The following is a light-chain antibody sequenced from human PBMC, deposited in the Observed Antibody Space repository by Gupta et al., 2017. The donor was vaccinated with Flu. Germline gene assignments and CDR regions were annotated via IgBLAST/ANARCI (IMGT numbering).Light chain of an antibody. CDR1: KDIRNL. J-gene: IGKJ4*01. Sequence: PAALSASGGDRVTITCRASKDIRNLVIWFQQKPGKAPKSLIYAASNLQSGVPAKFNGSGSGTDFTLTINDLQPEDFATYFCQQDKTYPLTFGGGTRVEI. CDR3: QQDKTYPLT. CDR2: AAS. V-gene: IGKV1-16*02.